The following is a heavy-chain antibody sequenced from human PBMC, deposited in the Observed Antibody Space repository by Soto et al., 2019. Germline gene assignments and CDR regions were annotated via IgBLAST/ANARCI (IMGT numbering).Heavy chain of an antibody. Sequence: WWSLRLSCAASGFTFTRYSMNWVRQAPGTGLEWVSSISSTTNYIYYGDSMKGRLTISRDNAKNSLYLEMNSLRAEDTAVYYCARESEDLTSNFDYWGQGTLVTVSS. V-gene: IGHV3-21*06. CDR2: ISSTTNYI. CDR1: GFTFTRYS. CDR3: ARESEDLTSNFDY. J-gene: IGHJ4*02.